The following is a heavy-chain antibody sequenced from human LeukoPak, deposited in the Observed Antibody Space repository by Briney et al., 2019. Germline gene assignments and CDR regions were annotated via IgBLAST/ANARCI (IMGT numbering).Heavy chain of an antibody. V-gene: IGHV4-39*07. J-gene: IGHJ4*02. D-gene: IGHD6-19*01. CDR2: INHSGST. Sequence: SETLSLTCTVSGGSISSGDYYWSWIRQPPGKGLEWIGEINHSGSTNYNPSLKSRVTISVDTSKNQFSLKLSSVTAADTAVYYCARGREQWLVPRSYFDYWGQGTLVTVSS. CDR3: ARGREQWLVPRSYFDY. CDR1: GGSISSGDYY.